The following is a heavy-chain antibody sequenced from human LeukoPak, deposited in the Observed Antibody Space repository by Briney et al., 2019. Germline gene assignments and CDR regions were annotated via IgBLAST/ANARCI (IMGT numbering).Heavy chain of an antibody. D-gene: IGHD2-21*01. J-gene: IGHJ4*02. CDR1: GFTFSSYA. V-gene: IGHV3-33*08. Sequence: GGSLRLSCAASGFTFSSYAMSWVRQAPGKGLEWVAVIWYDGSNKYYADSVKGRFTISRDNSKNTLYLQMNSLRAEDTAVYYCARGVWPSLFDYWGQGTLVTVSS. CDR2: IWYDGSNK. CDR3: ARGVWPSLFDY.